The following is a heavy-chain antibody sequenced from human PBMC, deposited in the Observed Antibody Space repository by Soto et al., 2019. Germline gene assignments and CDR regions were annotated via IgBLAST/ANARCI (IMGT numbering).Heavy chain of an antibody. V-gene: IGHV4-4*02. J-gene: IGHJ4*02. Sequence: QVQLQESGPGLVKPSGTLSLTCAVSGGSFTSNNWWTWVRQPPGQGLEWIGDIYRTGSTNYNPSLKSRVTISLAQSETQVSLKVTSLTAADTAVYYCASRDPGTSVDYWGQVTLVTVAS. D-gene: IGHD1-7*01. CDR1: GGSFTSNNW. CDR3: ASRDPGTSVDY. CDR2: IYRTGST.